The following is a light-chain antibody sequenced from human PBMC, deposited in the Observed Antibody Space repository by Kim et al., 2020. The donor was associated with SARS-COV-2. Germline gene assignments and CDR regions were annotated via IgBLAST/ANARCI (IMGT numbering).Light chain of an antibody. V-gene: IGKV3-11*01. CDR2: DAY. CDR1: QSVSRY. Sequence: VSHGERANMSGRASQSVSRYLDGYQQTPGQAPRLLIYDAYNRATGIPARFSGSGSGTDFTLTISSLEPEDFAVYYCQQRSKWPFTFGPGTKVDIK. J-gene: IGKJ3*01. CDR3: QQRSKWPFT.